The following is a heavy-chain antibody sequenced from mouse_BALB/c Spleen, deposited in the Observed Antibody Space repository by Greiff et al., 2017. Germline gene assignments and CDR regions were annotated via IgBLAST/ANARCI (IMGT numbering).Heavy chain of an antibody. Sequence: EVKVVESGGGLVQPGGSRKLSCAASGFTFSSFGMHWVRQAPEKGLEWVAYISSGSSTIYYPDTVKGRFTISRDNPKNTLFLQMTSLRSEDTAMYYCARGGDGGVMDYWGQGTSVTVSS. D-gene: IGHD1-1*02. CDR1: GFTFSSFG. V-gene: IGHV5-17*02. CDR2: ISSGSSTI. CDR3: ARGGDGGVMDY. J-gene: IGHJ4*01.